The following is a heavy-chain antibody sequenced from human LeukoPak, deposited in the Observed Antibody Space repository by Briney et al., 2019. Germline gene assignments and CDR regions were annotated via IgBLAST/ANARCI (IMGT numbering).Heavy chain of an antibody. CDR3: ARGSYDYVWGSSGEPDY. V-gene: IGHV1-8*01. CDR2: MNPNSGNT. J-gene: IGHJ4*02. Sequence: ASVKVSCKVSGYTLTELSMHWVRQATGQGLEWMGWMNPNSGNTGYAQKFQGRVTMTRNTSISTAYMELSSLRSEDTAVYYCARGSYDYVWGSSGEPDYWGQGTLVTVSS. CDR1: GYTLTELS. D-gene: IGHD3-16*01.